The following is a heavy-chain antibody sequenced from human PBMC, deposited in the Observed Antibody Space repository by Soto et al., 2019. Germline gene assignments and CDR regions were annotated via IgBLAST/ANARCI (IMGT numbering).Heavy chain of an antibody. CDR1: GGTFSSYA. CDR2: IMPNFGTA. Sequence: QVQLVQSGAEVKKPGSSVKVSCKASGGTFSSYAISWVRQAPGQGLEWMGGIMPNFGTANYAQKFQARVTITADESTSKAYMELSSLRSEDTAVYYCARPPYDRSGYTMTDAFDIWGHGKMVTVSS. CDR3: ARPPYDRSGYTMTDAFDI. D-gene: IGHD3-22*01. V-gene: IGHV1-69*01. J-gene: IGHJ3*02.